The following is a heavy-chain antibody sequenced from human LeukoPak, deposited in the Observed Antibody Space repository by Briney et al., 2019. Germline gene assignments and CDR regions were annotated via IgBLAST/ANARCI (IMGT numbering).Heavy chain of an antibody. D-gene: IGHD4-23*01. CDR3: AREVADYGGYYYYHYMDV. CDR2: INHSGST. J-gene: IGHJ6*03. V-gene: IGHV4-34*01. Sequence: SETLSLTCAVYGGSFSGYYWSWIRQPPGKGLEWIREINHSGSTNYNPSLKSRVTISVDTSKNQFSLKLSSVTAADTAMYYCAREVADYGGYYYYHYMDVWGKGTTVTISS. CDR1: GGSFSGYY.